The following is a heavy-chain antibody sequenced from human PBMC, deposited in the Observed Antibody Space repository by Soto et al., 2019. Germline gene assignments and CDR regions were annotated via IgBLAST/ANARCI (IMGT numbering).Heavy chain of an antibody. CDR1: GYTFTGHY. CDR2: INPNSGGT. Sequence: ASVKVSCKASGYTFTGHYMHWVRQAPGQGLESMGWINPNSGGTNYAQKFQGWVTMTRDTSISTAYMELSRLRSDDTAVYYCARDGAGGRDAFDIWGQGTMVTVSS. J-gene: IGHJ3*02. V-gene: IGHV1-2*04. D-gene: IGHD1-26*01. CDR3: ARDGAGGRDAFDI.